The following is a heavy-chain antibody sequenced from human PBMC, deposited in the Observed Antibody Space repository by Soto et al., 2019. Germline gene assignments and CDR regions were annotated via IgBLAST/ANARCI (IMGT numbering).Heavy chain of an antibody. CDR1: GGSFGGFY. V-gene: IGHV4-59*10. D-gene: IGHD3-10*01. Sequence: PSQPLPLSSGVYGGSFGGFYWTWIRQPTGRCLEWIGRIYSSGNTYYNPSLTSRVTMSVDTSKNQFSLKLTSVTAEDTAVYFCARDNRHPVGASGRYYSFDCWRQGALVTVSS. J-gene: IGHJ4*02. CDR2: IYSSGNT. CDR3: ARDNRHPVGASGRYYSFDC.